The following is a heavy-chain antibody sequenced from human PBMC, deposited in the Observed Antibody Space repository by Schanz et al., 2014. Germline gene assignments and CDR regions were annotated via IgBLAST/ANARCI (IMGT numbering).Heavy chain of an antibody. CDR1: GFSFSDYY. Sequence: QVHLLESGGGLVEPGGSLRLSCAASGFSFSDYYMSWIRQAPGKGLEWVSSVSSSTPDIYYADSVKGRFTISRDNTKNTLFLHLNSLRADVAAGYDYARNRGSGGQNGYFDLWGRGTLVTVSS. V-gene: IGHV3-11*03. CDR2: VSSSTPDI. J-gene: IGHJ2*01. CDR3: ARNRGSGGQNGYFDL. D-gene: IGHD1-26*01.